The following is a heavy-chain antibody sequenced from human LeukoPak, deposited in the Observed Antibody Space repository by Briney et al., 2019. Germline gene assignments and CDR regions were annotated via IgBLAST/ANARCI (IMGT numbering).Heavy chain of an antibody. V-gene: IGHV3-30*02. D-gene: IGHD2-15*01. J-gene: IGHJ4*02. CDR2: IRYDGSNK. CDR1: GFTFSSYG. CDR3: AKDRGYCSGGSCYQFDY. Sequence: GGFLRLSCAASGFTFSSYGMHWVRQAPGKGLEWVAFIRYDGSNKYYADSVKGRFIISRDNSKNTLYLQMNSLRAEDTAVYYCAKDRGYCSGGSCYQFDYWGQGTLVTVSS.